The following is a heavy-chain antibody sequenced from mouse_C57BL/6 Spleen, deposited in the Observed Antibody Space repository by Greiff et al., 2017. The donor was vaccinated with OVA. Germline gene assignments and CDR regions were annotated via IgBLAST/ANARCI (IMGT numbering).Heavy chain of an antibody. CDR3: ASSDWDPFAY. CDR2: ISYDGSN. V-gene: IGHV3-6*01. D-gene: IGHD4-1*01. J-gene: IGHJ3*01. Sequence: EVQLQQSGPGLVKPSQSLSLTCSVTGYSITSGYYWNWIRQFPGNKLEWMGYISYDGSNNYNPSLKNRISITRDTSKNQFFLKLNSVTTEDTATYYCASSDWDPFAYWGQGTLVTVSA. CDR1: GYSITSGYY.